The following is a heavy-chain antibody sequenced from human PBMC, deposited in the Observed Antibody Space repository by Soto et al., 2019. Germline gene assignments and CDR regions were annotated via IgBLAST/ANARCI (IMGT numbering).Heavy chain of an antibody. V-gene: IGHV2-5*01. CDR2: IYWSGDE. CDR1: GFSLSTSGVG. CDR3: ARGVATLPVFAFDI. J-gene: IGHJ3*02. D-gene: IGHD6-6*01. Sequence: GSGPTLVNPTQTLTQTCSFSGFSLSTSGVGVGWIRQSPGKALEWLALIYWSGDEHYRPSLKSRLSITKDTSKNHVVLIMTNMDPVDTATYYCARGVATLPVFAFDIWGQGTMVTVSS.